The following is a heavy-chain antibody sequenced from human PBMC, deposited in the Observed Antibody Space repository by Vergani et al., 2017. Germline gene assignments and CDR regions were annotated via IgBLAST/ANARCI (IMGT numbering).Heavy chain of an antibody. V-gene: IGHV1-18*01. Sequence: QVQLVQSGAEVKKPGVSVKVSCKASGYTFTSYGISWVRQAPGQGLEWMGWISAYNGNTNYAQKLQGRVTMTTDTSTSTAYMELRSLRSDDTAVYYCARGRYCSSTSCYAPYYYYMDVWGKGTTVTVSS. D-gene: IGHD2-2*01. J-gene: IGHJ6*03. CDR1: GYTFTSYG. CDR2: ISAYNGNT. CDR3: ARGRYCSSTSCYAPYYYYMDV.